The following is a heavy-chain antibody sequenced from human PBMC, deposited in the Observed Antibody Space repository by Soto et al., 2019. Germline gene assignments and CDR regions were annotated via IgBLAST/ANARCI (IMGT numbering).Heavy chain of an antibody. Sequence: QVQLVESGGGVVQPGRSLRLSCAASGFTFSSYGMHWVRQAPGKGLEWVAVIWYDGSNKYYADSVKGRFTISRDNSKNTLYLQMNSLRAEDTAVYYCARDEADRSEWLSNNWFDPWGQGTLVTVSS. V-gene: IGHV3-33*01. J-gene: IGHJ5*02. D-gene: IGHD3-3*01. CDR2: IWYDGSNK. CDR3: ARDEADRSEWLSNNWFDP. CDR1: GFTFSSYG.